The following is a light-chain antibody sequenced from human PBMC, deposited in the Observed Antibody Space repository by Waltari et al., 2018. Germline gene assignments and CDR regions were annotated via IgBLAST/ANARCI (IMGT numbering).Light chain of an antibody. CDR2: DAS. V-gene: IGKV1-33*01. Sequence: TCQATQDITTSLNWFQQKPGDAPRLLIYDASTLPPGVPSRFSGTGSATGFSLTITSLQLDDSATYYCQQFHSLPFTFARGTKLHIK. J-gene: IGKJ2*01. CDR3: QQFHSLPFT. CDR1: QDITTS.